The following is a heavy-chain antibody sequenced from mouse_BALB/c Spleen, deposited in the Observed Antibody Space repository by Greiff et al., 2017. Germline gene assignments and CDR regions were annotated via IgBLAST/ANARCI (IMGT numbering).Heavy chain of an antibody. CDR3: AKNKDGNYYFDY. V-gene: IGHV2-5-1*01. J-gene: IGHJ2*01. Sequence: VQGVESGPSLVQPSQSLSITCTVSGFSLTSYGVHWVRQSPGKGLEWLGVIWRGGSTDYNAAFMSRLSITKDNSKSQVFFKMNSLQADDTAIYYCAKNKDGNYYFDYWGQGTTLTVSS. CDR1: GFSLTSYG. D-gene: IGHD2-1*01. CDR2: IWRGGST.